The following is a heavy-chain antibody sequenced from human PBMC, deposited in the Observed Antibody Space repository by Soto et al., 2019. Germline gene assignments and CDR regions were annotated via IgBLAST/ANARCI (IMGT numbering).Heavy chain of an antibody. CDR3: ARFLGYCSSTSCLNYYYYGMDV. Sequence: PSETLSLTCTVSGGSISSYYWSWIRQPPGKGLEWIGYIYYSGSTNYNPSLKSRVTISVDTSKNQFSLKLSSVTAADTAVYYCARFLGYCSSTSCLNYYYYGMDVWGQGTTVTVSS. V-gene: IGHV4-59*01. CDR2: IYYSGST. D-gene: IGHD2-2*01. CDR1: GGSISSYY. J-gene: IGHJ6*02.